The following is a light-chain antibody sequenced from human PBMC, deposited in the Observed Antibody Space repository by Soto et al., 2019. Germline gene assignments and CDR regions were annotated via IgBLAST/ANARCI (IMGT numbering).Light chain of an antibody. V-gene: IGLV2-14*01. J-gene: IGLJ3*02. Sequence: QSALTQPASVSESPGQSITISCTGTSSDVGGYNYVSWYQQHPGKVPKHMIYEVSNRPSGVSNRFSGSKSGNTASLTISGLQAEDEADYYCTSYTSSRTLVFGGGTKVTVL. CDR3: TSYTSSRTLV. CDR2: EVS. CDR1: SSDVGGYNY.